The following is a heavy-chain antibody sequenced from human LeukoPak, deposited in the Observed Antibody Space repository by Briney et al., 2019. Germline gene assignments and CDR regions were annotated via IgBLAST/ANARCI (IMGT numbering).Heavy chain of an antibody. D-gene: IGHD2-21*01. CDR3: ARVVVDLVYYYYYMDV. Sequence: GGSLRLSCAASGFTFSSYAMTWVRQAPGKGLEWVSAISGSGDNTFYADSVKGRFTISRDNAKNSLYLQMNSLRAEDTAVYYCARVVVDLVYYYYYMDVWGKGTTVTISS. J-gene: IGHJ6*03. V-gene: IGHV3-23*01. CDR2: ISGSGDNT. CDR1: GFTFSSYA.